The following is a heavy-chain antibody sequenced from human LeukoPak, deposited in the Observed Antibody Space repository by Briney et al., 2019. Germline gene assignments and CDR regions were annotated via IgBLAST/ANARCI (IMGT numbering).Heavy chain of an antibody. CDR2: IYYSGST. D-gene: IGHD3-22*01. Sequence: SETLSLTCTVSGGSIRSGSHYWAWIRQPPGKGLEWIGSIYYSGSTYYNPSLENRVTISIDTSKNHFSLKLGSLSAADTSVYYCAKRDDSGGNLVDLWGQGTLVTVS. J-gene: IGHJ4*02. CDR3: AKRDDSGGNLVDL. V-gene: IGHV4-39*02. CDR1: GGSIRSGSHY.